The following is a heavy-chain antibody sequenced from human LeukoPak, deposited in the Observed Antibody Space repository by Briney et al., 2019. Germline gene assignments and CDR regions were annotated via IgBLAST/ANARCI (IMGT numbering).Heavy chain of an antibody. CDR3: ATSGGTYGWFDP. Sequence: GGSLRLSCAASGFTFSEYYMSWIRQAPGKGLEWVSCISSGSSYTNYTDSVKGRFTISRDNAKKSLYPQMNSLTAEDTAVYYCATSGGTYGWFDPWGQGTLVTVSS. CDR1: GFTFSEYY. CDR2: ISSGSSYT. J-gene: IGHJ5*02. V-gene: IGHV3-11*03. D-gene: IGHD1-26*01.